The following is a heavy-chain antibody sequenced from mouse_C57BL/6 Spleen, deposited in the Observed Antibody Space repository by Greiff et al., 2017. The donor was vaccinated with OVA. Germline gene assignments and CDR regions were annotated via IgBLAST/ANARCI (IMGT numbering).Heavy chain of an antibody. J-gene: IGHJ4*01. CDR1: GYAFSSSW. D-gene: IGHD3-2*02. CDR3: ARTAAQANYYAMDY. CDR2: IYPGDGDT. Sequence: QVQLQQSGPELVKPGASVKISCKASGYAFSSSWMNWVKQRPGKGLEWIGRIYPGDGDTNYNGKFKGKATLTADKSSSTAYMQLSSLTSEDSAVYFCARTAAQANYYAMDYWGQGTSVTVSS. V-gene: IGHV1-82*01.